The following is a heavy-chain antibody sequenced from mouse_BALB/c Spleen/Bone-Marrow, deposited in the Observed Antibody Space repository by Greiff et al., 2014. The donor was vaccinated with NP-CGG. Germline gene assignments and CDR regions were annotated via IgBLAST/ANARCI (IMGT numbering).Heavy chain of an antibody. V-gene: IGHV1S81*02. CDR1: GYTFTSYY. Sequence: VKLQEPGAELVKPGASVKLSCKASGYTFTSYYMYWVKQRPGQGLEWIGEINPSNGGTNFNEKFKSKATLTVDKSSSTAYMQLSSLTFEDSAIYYCTRPYYGYVGYAYWGQGTQVTVSA. CDR3: TRPYYGYVGYAY. CDR2: INPSNGGT. J-gene: IGHJ3*01. D-gene: IGHD1-2*01.